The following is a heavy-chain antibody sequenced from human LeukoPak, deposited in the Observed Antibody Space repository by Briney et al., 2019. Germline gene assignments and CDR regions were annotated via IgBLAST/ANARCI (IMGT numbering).Heavy chain of an antibody. Sequence: SETLSLTCTVSGYSISSGFYWGWIRQPPGKGLEWIGSIYHSGSTYYNPSLKSRVTISVDTSKNQFSLKLSSVTAADTAVYYCAGGIAAAGDAFDIWGQGTMVTVSS. D-gene: IGHD6-13*01. CDR1: GYSISSGFY. CDR3: AGGIAAAGDAFDI. V-gene: IGHV4-38-2*02. CDR2: IYHSGST. J-gene: IGHJ3*02.